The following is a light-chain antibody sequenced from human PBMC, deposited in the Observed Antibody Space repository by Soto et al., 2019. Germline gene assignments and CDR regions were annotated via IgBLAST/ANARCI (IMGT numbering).Light chain of an antibody. Sequence: VVMTQSPLSLPVTLGQPASISCRSSQSLVYNDGNIYLNWFQQRPGRSPRRLIYKVSNRDSGVPARFSGSGSGTDFALKISRVEAEDVGVYYCMQGTHWPITFGQGTRLEIK. J-gene: IGKJ5*01. CDR3: MQGTHWPIT. CDR1: QSLVYNDGNIY. CDR2: KVS. V-gene: IGKV2-30*01.